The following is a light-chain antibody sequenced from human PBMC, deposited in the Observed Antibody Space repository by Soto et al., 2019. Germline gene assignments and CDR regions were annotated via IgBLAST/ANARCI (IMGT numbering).Light chain of an antibody. V-gene: IGKV3D-15*01. Sequence: EITLTQSPGTLSLSPGERATLSCRASQSFSSSYLGWYQHKPGQAPRLIIYSASNRATGIPARFSGSGSGTEFTLTINSLQSEDSAVYYCQQHNQWPITFGQGTLLEIK. CDR1: QSFSSSY. CDR2: SAS. CDR3: QQHNQWPIT. J-gene: IGKJ5*01.